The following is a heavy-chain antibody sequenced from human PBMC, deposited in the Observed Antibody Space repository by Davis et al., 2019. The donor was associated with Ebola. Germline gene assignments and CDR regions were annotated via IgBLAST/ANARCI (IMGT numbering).Heavy chain of an antibody. CDR1: GFMFSSYT. J-gene: IGHJ4*02. CDR2: ITNNGGST. D-gene: IGHD5-12*01. Sequence: GESLKISCSVSGFMFSSYTMHWVRQAPGKGLQYVSGITNNGGSTYYADSVKGRFIISRDNSKNTLYLQMSSLRIEDTAVYYCASGAQWLRNPYYFDYWGQGTLVTVSS. V-gene: IGHV3-64D*06. CDR3: ASGAQWLRNPYYFDY.